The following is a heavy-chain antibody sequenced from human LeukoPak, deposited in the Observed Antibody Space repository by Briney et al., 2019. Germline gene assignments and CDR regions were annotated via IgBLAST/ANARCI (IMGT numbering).Heavy chain of an antibody. Sequence: ASVKVSCKASGYTLTGYYMQWVRQAPGQGLEWMGWINPNSGGTNYAQNFQGRVTMTRDTSISTAYMELRGLISDDTAVYYCARDQAFSGSYGKAPFLFDYWGQGTLVTVSS. CDR1: GYTLTGYY. V-gene: IGHV1-2*02. J-gene: IGHJ4*02. D-gene: IGHD1-26*01. CDR2: INPNSGGT. CDR3: ARDQAFSGSYGKAPFLFDY.